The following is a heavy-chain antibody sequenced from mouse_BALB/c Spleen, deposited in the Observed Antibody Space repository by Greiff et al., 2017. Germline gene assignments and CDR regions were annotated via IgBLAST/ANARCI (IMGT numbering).Heavy chain of an antibody. J-gene: IGHJ1*01. CDR2: IYPSDSYT. V-gene: IGHV1-69*02. CDR1: GYTFTSYW. CDR3: TSRSYWYFDV. Sequence: VQLQQPGAELVRPGASVKLSCKASGYTFTSYWINWVKQRPGQGLEWIGNIYPSDSYTNYNQKFKDKATLTVDKSSSTAYMQLSSPTSEDSAVYYCTSRSYWYFDVWGAGTTVTVSS.